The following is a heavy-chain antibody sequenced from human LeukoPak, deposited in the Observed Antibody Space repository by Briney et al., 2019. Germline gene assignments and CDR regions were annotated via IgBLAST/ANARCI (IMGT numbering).Heavy chain of an antibody. D-gene: IGHD4-17*01. CDR2: VYYRGST. J-gene: IGHJ4*02. Sequence: KPSETLSLTCTVSGGSISSYYWSWIRQPPGKGLEWIGYVYYRGSTNYNPSLKSRVTISVDTSKNQFCLKLSSVTAADTAVYYCARLRVTTVTTFDYWGQGTLVTVSS. V-gene: IGHV4-59*08. CDR3: ARLRVTTVTTFDY. CDR1: GGSISSYY.